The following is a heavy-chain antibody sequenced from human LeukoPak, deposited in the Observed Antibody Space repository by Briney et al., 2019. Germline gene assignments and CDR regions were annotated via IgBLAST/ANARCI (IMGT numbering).Heavy chain of an antibody. V-gene: IGHV3-21*04. CDR2: ISYTGTYI. CDR1: AFSLSAYN. J-gene: IGHJ4*02. Sequence: GGSLRLSCAASAFSLSAYNMNWVRQAPGKGLEWVSSISYTGTYIYYADSVKGRFTISRDNAQNSLYLQMNSLRAEDTAIYYCVRDRGTYLPIDYWGQGTLVTVSS. D-gene: IGHD1-26*01. CDR3: VRDRGTYLPIDY.